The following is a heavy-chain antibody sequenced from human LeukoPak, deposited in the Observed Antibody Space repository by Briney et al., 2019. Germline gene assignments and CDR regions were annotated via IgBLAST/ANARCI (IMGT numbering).Heavy chain of an antibody. CDR1: GFTFSTYE. V-gene: IGHV3-48*03. D-gene: IGHD1-26*01. CDR2: ISPSGSAT. Sequence: GGSLRLSCAASGFTFSTYEMQWVRQAPGKGLEWVSCISPSGSATYYADSVKGRFTISRDNAKNSLYLQMNSLRAKDTAVYYCARGRGIYTWGQGTLVTVSS. CDR3: ARGRGIYT. J-gene: IGHJ5*02.